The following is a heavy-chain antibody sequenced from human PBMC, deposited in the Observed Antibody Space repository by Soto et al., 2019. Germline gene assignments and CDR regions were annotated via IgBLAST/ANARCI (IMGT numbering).Heavy chain of an antibody. D-gene: IGHD5-18*01. Sequence: EVQLVESGGGLVQPVGSLRLSCAASGYSSFSYYSMNWVRQAPGKGLEWVSFISGRGSPIYYADSVRGRFTISRDNAKNSLSLEMNNLRVEDTAVYYCARVRGHSYGYVDYWGQGTLVTVSS. CDR3: ARVRGHSYGYVDY. CDR1: GYSSFSYYS. V-gene: IGHV3-48*01. J-gene: IGHJ4*02. CDR2: ISGRGSPI.